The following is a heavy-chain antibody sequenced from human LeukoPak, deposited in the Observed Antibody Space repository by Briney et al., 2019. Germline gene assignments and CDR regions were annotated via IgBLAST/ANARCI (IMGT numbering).Heavy chain of an antibody. D-gene: IGHD6-19*01. J-gene: IGHJ4*02. CDR1: GGTFISYA. CDR2: IIPIFGTA. CDR3: ARVAVAGTGVDY. Sequence: SVKVSCKASGGTFISYAISRVRQAPGQGREWGGGIIPIFGTANSAQKFQGPITITTDESTRTAYMDLSSMRSEDTAVYYCARVAVAGTGVDYWGQGTLVTVSS. V-gene: IGHV1-69*05.